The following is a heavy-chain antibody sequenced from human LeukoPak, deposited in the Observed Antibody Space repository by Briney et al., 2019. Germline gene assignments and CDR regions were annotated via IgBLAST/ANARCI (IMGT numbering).Heavy chain of an antibody. J-gene: IGHJ4*02. D-gene: IGHD2-8*01. Sequence: GASVKVSCKASGYTFTGYYMHWVRQAPGQGLEWMGWINPNSGGTNYAQKFQGRVTMTRDTSISTAYMELSRLRSDDTAVYYCARRYCTNGVCAFDYWAREPWSPSPQ. V-gene: IGHV1-2*02. CDR1: GYTFTGYY. CDR2: INPNSGGT. CDR3: ARRYCTNGVCAFDY.